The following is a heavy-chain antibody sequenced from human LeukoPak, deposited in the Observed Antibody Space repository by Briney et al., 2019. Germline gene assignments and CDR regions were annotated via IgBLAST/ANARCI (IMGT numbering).Heavy chain of an antibody. CDR2: IGHGGAR. J-gene: IGHJ3*01. Sequence: GGSLRLSCTASGFTFSNYDMHWVRQVTGKGLEWVSSIGHGGARYYAGSVKGRFTISRENAKNSLHLQMNGLRAGDRPVFYCARAVSQTGDPKDASDLSGQGTLVTV. D-gene: IGHD1-1*01. V-gene: IGHV3-13*01. CDR1: GFTFSNYD. CDR3: ARAVSQTGDPKDASDL.